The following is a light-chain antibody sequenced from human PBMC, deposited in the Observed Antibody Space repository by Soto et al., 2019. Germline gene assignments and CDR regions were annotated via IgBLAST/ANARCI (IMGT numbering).Light chain of an antibody. CDR1: SSDVGGSKY. CDR2: DVS. J-gene: IGLJ1*01. V-gene: IGLV2-14*03. Sequence: QSALTQPASVSGSPGQSITISCTGTSSDVGGSKYVSWYQQHPGQAPKLMIYDVSNRPSGISDRFSGSESGYTASLTISGLQTEDEADYYCSSYGGSSSALSVFGTGTKLTVL. CDR3: SSYGGSSSALSV.